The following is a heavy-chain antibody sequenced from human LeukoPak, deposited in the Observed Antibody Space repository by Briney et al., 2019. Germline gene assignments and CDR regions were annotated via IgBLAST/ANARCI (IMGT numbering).Heavy chain of an antibody. V-gene: IGHV4-34*01. D-gene: IGHD3-10*01. CDR1: GGSFSGYY. CDR3: ARGNMVRGASADY. CDR2: INHSGST. J-gene: IGHJ4*02. Sequence: SETLSLTCAVYGGSFSGYYWSWIRQPPGKGLEWIGEINHSGSTNYNPSLKSRVTISVDTSKNQFSLKLSSVTAADTAVYYCARGNMVRGASADYWGQGTLVTASS.